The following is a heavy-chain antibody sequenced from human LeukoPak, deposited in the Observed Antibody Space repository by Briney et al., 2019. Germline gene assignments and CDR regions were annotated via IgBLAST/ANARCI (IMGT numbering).Heavy chain of an antibody. CDR3: ARVRGLWFGEFFYFDY. CDR1: GFTFSSYS. CDR2: ISSSSSTI. J-gene: IGHJ4*02. V-gene: IGHV3-48*01. D-gene: IGHD3-10*01. Sequence: HPGGSLRLSCAASGFTFSSYSMNWVRQAPGKGLEWVSYISSSSSTIYYAESVKGRFTISRDNAKNSLYLQMNSLRAEDTAVYYCARVRGLWFGEFFYFDYWGQGTLVTVSS.